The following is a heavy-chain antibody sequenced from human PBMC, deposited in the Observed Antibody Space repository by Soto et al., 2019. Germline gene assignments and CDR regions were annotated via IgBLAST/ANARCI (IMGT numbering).Heavy chain of an antibody. CDR3: ARGGFGVVIPKAFDY. CDR1: GGSFSGYY. V-gene: IGHV4-34*01. D-gene: IGHD3-3*01. Sequence: SETLSLTCAVYGGSFSGYYWSWIRQPPGKGLEWIGEINHSGSTNYNPSLKSRVTISVDTSKNQFSLKLSSVTAADTAVYYCARGGFGVVIPKAFDYWGQGTLVTVSS. J-gene: IGHJ4*02. CDR2: INHSGST.